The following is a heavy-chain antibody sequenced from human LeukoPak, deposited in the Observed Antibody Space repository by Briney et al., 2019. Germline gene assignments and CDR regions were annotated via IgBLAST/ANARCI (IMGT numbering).Heavy chain of an antibody. Sequence: GGSLRLSCAASGLTVTNNYWNWVRQPPGKGPEWISLIYSNGDTRYADSVKGRFTFSRDNSKNTLYLQMNSLRAEDTAVYYCTYGDYPLTYWGQGTLVSLSS. CDR2: IYSNGDT. CDR3: TYGDYPLTY. J-gene: IGHJ4*02. V-gene: IGHV3-66*01. D-gene: IGHD4-17*01. CDR1: GLTVTNNY.